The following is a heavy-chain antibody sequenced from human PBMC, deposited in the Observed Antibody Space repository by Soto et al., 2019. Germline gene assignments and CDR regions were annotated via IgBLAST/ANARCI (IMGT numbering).Heavy chain of an antibody. CDR2: IWYDGSNK. D-gene: IGHD2-2*01. V-gene: IGHV3-33*01. CDR3: ARETIVVVPDGPFDP. Sequence: GGSLRLSCAASGFTFSSYGMHWVRQAPGKGLEWVAVIWYDGSNKYYADSVKGRFTISRDNSKKTLYLQMNSLRAEDTAVYYCARETIVVVPDGPFDPWGQGTLVTVSS. CDR1: GFTFSSYG. J-gene: IGHJ5*02.